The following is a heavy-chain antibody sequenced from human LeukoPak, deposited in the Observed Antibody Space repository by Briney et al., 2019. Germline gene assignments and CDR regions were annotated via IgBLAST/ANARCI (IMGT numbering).Heavy chain of an antibody. CDR3: ARDADYYYYMDV. D-gene: IGHD6-13*01. Sequence: ASVKVSCTASGYTFTSYGISWVRQAPGQGLEWMGWISAYNGNTNYAQKLQGRVTMTTDTSTSTAYMELRSLRSDDTAVYYCARDADYYYYMDVWGKGTTVTVSS. J-gene: IGHJ6*03. CDR1: GYTFTSYG. CDR2: ISAYNGNT. V-gene: IGHV1-18*01.